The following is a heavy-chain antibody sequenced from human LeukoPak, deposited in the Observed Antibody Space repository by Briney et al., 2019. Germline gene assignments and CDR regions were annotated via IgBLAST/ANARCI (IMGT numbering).Heavy chain of an antibody. J-gene: IGHJ4*02. CDR1: GGSISGFY. CDR3: ARYSGYDKPRSFDY. Sequence: PSETLSLTCTVSGGSISGFYWGWIRQPPGKGLEWIGFIYYSGSANYNPSLESRVTMSLDTSKNQFSLNLSSVTAADTAVYYCARYSGYDKPRSFDYWGQGTLVTVSS. CDR2: IYYSGSA. D-gene: IGHD5-12*01. V-gene: IGHV4-59*01.